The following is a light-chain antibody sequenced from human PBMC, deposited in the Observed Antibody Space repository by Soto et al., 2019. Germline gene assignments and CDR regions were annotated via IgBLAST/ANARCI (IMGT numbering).Light chain of an antibody. CDR2: KAS. CDR3: QQYNGYPYT. J-gene: IGKJ2*01. Sequence: DIQMTQSPSTLSASVGDRVTISCRASQSVSNWLAWYQQKPGQAPKLLINKASRLESGVPSRFSGSGSGTEFTLTISGLQPDDSATYYCQQYNGYPYTFGQGTKLEIK. V-gene: IGKV1-5*03. CDR1: QSVSNW.